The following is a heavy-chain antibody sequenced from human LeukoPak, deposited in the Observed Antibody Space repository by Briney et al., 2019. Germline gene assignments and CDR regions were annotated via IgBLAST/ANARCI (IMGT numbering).Heavy chain of an antibody. CDR2: INEDGSKK. Sequence: GGSLRLSCAASGFAFSDYWMSWVRQAPGKGLEWVANINEDGSKKHYLDSVEGRFTISRDNAKNSLYLQMNSLRAEDTAVYYCARDRADSSGWFNYWYFALWGRGTLVTVSS. J-gene: IGHJ2*01. V-gene: IGHV3-7*03. CDR3: ARDRADSSGWFNYWYFAL. D-gene: IGHD6-19*01. CDR1: GFAFSDYW.